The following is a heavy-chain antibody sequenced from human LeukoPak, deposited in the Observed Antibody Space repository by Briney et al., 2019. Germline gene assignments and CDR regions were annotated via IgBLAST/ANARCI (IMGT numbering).Heavy chain of an antibody. CDR3: ARRGNQFDY. D-gene: IGHD1-14*01. J-gene: IGHJ4*02. Sequence: SETLSLTCTVSGDSISSYYWSWIRQPPGKGLEWIGYIYSSGITNYNPSLKSRVTISTDTSKNQLSLQLTSVTAADTAVYYCARRGNQFDYWGQGTLVTVSS. CDR1: GDSISSYY. V-gene: IGHV4-4*09. CDR2: IYSSGIT.